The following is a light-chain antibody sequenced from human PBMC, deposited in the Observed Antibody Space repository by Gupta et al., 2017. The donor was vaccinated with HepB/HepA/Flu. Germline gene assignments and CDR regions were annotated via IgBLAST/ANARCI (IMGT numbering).Light chain of an antibody. CDR1: QSVTSS. J-gene: IGKJ2*01. Sequence: EIVLTQSPATLSLSPGERATLSCRASQSVTSSLAWYQQKSGQAPRLLIYDASNRATGIPARFSGSGSGTDFTLTISSLEPEDFAVYYCQQRSNWLVTFGPGTKLEIK. CDR2: DAS. V-gene: IGKV3-11*01. CDR3: QQRSNWLVT.